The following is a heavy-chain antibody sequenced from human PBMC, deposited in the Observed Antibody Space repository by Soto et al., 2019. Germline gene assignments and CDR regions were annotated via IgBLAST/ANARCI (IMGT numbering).Heavy chain of an antibody. V-gene: IGHV1-8*01. Sequence: AAAEVSLTDSCYTVANCDSNWVRQDNGQGLGWIGWMNPNSGSSEYAQRFQGRVTMTTDRSTSTAYMELRSLRSDDTAVYYCARAFFYQGSDSHAYSFDALDFWGPAKLVSVSS. CDR2: MNPNSGSS. D-gene: IGHD3-16*01. CDR3: ARAFFYQGSDSHAYSFDALDF. CDR1: CYTVANCD. J-gene: IGHJ3*01.